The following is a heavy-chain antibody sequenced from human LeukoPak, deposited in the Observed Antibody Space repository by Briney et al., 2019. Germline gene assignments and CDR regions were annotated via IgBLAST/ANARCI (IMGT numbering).Heavy chain of an antibody. CDR1: GYTFTSYA. J-gene: IGHJ5*02. V-gene: IGHV7-4-1*02. CDR3: ARDNTIFGVKSWFDP. D-gene: IGHD3-3*01. Sequence: ASVKVSCKASGYTFTSYAMNWVRQAPGQGPEWMGWINTNTGNPTYAQGFTGRFVFSLDTSVSTAYLQISSLKAEDTAVYYCARDNTIFGVKSWFDPWGQGTLVTVSS. CDR2: INTNTGNP.